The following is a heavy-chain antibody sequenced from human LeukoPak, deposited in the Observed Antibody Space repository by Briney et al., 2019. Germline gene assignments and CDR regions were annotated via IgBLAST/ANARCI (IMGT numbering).Heavy chain of an antibody. CDR2: ISAYNGNT. Sequence: GASVKVSCKASGYTFTGYYMHWVRQAPGQGLEWMGWISAYNGNTNYAQKLQGRVTMTTDTSTSTAYMELRSLRSDDTAVYYCARGRGQWLVDDYYYMDVWGKGTTVTVSS. V-gene: IGHV1-18*04. CDR3: ARGRGQWLVDDYYYMDV. D-gene: IGHD6-19*01. CDR1: GYTFTGYY. J-gene: IGHJ6*03.